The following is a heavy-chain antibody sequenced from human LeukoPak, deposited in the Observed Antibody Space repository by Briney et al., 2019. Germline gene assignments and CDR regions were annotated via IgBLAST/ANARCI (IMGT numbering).Heavy chain of an antibody. D-gene: IGHD3-22*01. V-gene: IGHV6-1*01. Sequence: SQTLSLTCAISGDSVSSNSAAWNWVRLSPSRGLEWLGRTYYRSKWYNDYAVSVKSRITINPDTSKNQFSLQLNSVTPEDTAVYYCARGNYYDSSGYYLSYYFDYWGQGALVTVSS. CDR2: TYYRSKWYN. CDR1: GDSVSSNSAA. J-gene: IGHJ4*02. CDR3: ARGNYYDSSGYYLSYYFDY.